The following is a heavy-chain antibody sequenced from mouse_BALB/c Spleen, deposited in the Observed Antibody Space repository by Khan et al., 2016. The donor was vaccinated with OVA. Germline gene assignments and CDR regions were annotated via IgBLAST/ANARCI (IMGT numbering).Heavy chain of an antibody. V-gene: IGHV3-2*02. D-gene: IGHD2-10*02. CDR1: GYSITSDYA. CDR3: ARVYGGDFDY. J-gene: IGHJ2*01. Sequence: EVQLQESGPGLVKPSQSLSLTCTVTGYSITSDYAWNWIRQFPGNKLELMVFISYSGNTNYNPSLKSRISITRDTSKNQFFLQLNSVTTEDTATYYCARVYGGDFDYWGQGTTLTVSS. CDR2: ISYSGNT.